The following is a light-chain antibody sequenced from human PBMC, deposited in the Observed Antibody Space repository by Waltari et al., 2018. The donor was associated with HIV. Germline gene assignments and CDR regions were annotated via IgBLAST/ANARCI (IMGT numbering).Light chain of an antibody. CDR3: SSFAGSNNLMV. J-gene: IGLJ2*01. CDR2: QVN. CDR1: SSDFGGYNY. Sequence: QSALTQPPSASGSPGQSVTISCTGTSSDFGGYNYVSCYQQHPGKAPKLMIYQVNKRPSGVPARFSGTKSGNRASLTVSGLQAEDEADYYCSSFAGSNNLMVFGGGTKLTVL. V-gene: IGLV2-8*01.